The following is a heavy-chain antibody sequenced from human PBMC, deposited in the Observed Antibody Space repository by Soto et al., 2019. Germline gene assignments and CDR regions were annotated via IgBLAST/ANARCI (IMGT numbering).Heavy chain of an antibody. CDR1: GGSFSGYY. Sequence: PSETLSLTCAVYGGSFSGYYWSWIRQPPGRGLEWIGEINHSGSTNCNPSLKSRVTISVDTSKNQFSLKLSSVTAADTAVYYCARGQYSYGYDYWGQGTLVTVSS. J-gene: IGHJ4*02. V-gene: IGHV4-34*01. D-gene: IGHD5-18*01. CDR2: INHSGST. CDR3: ARGQYSYGYDY.